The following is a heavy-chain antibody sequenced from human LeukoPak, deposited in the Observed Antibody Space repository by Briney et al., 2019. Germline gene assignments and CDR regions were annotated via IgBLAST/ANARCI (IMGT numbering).Heavy chain of an antibody. CDR2: IDPNSGGT. J-gene: IGHJ4*02. D-gene: IGHD3-10*01. CDR1: GYTFTGKF. V-gene: IGHV1-2*02. CDR3: ARVYSGSYFLYFDY. Sequence: ASVKVSCKASGYTFTGKFIHWVRQAPGQGLEWMGWIDPNSGGTDYAQKFRGRVTMTRDTSTSTAYMELSRLRSDDTAVYYCARVYSGSYFLYFDYWGQGTPVTVSS.